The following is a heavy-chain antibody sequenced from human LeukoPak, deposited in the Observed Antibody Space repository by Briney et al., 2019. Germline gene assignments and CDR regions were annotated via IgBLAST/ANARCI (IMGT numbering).Heavy chain of an antibody. CDR2: IYPGDSDT. D-gene: IGHD2-2*01. CDR1: GYSFTSYW. J-gene: IGHJ4*02. CDR3: ARQRYCSSTSCYLPDY. V-gene: IGHV5-51*01. Sequence: GESLKISCKASGYSFTSYWIGWVRQMPGKGLEWMGIIYPGDSDTRYSPSFQGQVTISADKSISTAYLQWSSLKASDTAMYCCARQRYCSSTSCYLPDYWGQGTLVTVSS.